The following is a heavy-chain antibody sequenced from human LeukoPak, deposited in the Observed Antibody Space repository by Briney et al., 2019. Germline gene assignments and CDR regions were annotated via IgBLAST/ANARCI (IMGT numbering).Heavy chain of an antibody. D-gene: IGHD2-2*01. V-gene: IGHV3-21*03. CDR1: GFTFSSYS. Sequence: PGGSLRLSCAASGFTFSSYSMNWVRQAPGKGLEWVSSISSSSSYIYYADSVKGRFTISRGNAKNSLYLQMNSLRAEDTAVYYCARDSNIVVVPAASPGYFQHWGQGTLVTVSS. J-gene: IGHJ1*01. CDR3: ARDSNIVVVPAASPGYFQH. CDR2: ISSSSSYI.